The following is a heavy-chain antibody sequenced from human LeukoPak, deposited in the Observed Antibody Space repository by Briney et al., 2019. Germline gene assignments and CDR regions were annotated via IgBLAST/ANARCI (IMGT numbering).Heavy chain of an antibody. D-gene: IGHD5-12*01. Sequence: SVTPSCNPSGYTFTIYSMHWVRQAPGDRIEWMGWINAGNGNTKYSQKFQGRVTITRDTSASTAYMELSSLRSEETAVYYCARRSGYSGYDLDYWGQGPLVTVSS. J-gene: IGHJ4*02. V-gene: IGHV1-3*01. CDR1: GYTFTIYS. CDR3: ARRSGYSGYDLDY. CDR2: INAGNGNT.